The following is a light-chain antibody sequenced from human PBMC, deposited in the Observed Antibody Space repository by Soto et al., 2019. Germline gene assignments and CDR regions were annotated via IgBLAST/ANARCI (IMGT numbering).Light chain of an antibody. V-gene: IGKV3-11*01. J-gene: IGKJ4*01. Sequence: EIVLTQSPATLSLSPGERATLSCRASQSISSYLAWYQQKPGKSPRLLIYDASNRATGIPVRFSGGGSGTNFTLTISSLELEDFAVYYCQQRSNWPLTFGGGTKVDIK. CDR1: QSISSY. CDR2: DAS. CDR3: QQRSNWPLT.